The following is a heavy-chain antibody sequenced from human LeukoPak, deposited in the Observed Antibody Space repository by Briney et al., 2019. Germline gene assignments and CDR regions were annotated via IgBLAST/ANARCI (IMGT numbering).Heavy chain of an antibody. D-gene: IGHD1-1*01. CDR2: ISGSSSYI. V-gene: IGHV3-21*01. CDR1: GFTFSSYA. J-gene: IGHJ3*02. Sequence: PGGSLRLSCAASGFTFSSYAMNWVRQAPGKGLEWVSSISGSSSYIYYADSVKGRFTISRDNAKNSLYLQMNSLRAEDTAVYYCAVVQTRGAFDIWGQGTMVTVSS. CDR3: AVVQTRGAFDI.